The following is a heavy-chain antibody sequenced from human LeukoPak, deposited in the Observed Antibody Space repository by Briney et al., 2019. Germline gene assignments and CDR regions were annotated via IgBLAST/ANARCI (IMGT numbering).Heavy chain of an antibody. J-gene: IGHJ6*03. D-gene: IGHD3-3*01. V-gene: IGHV3-21*01. CDR2: ISSSSSYI. Sequence: GGSLRLSCAASGFTFSSYSMNWVRQAPGKGLEWVSSISSSSSYIYYADSVKGRFTISRDNAKNSLYLQMNSLRAEDTAVYYCARGVRGYYMGSIYYYYYYMDVWGKGTTVTVSS. CDR1: GFTFSSYS. CDR3: ARGVRGYYMGSIYYYYYYMDV.